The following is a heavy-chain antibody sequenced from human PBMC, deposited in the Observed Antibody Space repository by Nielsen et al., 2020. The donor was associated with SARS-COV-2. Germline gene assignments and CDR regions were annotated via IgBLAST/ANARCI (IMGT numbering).Heavy chain of an antibody. D-gene: IGHD3-3*02. Sequence: GESLKISCAGSGFTFSDYYMSWIRQAPGKGLEWVSNISDFSSDTNYADSVKGRFTISRDNAKNSLYLQMNSLRVEDTAVYYCARHLSAAFHYWGQGTLVTVSS. J-gene: IGHJ4*02. V-gene: IGHV3-11*06. CDR3: ARHLSAAFHY. CDR1: GFTFSDYY. CDR2: ISDFSSDT.